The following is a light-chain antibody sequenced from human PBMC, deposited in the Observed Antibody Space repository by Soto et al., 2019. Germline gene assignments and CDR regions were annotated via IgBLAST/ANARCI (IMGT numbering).Light chain of an antibody. V-gene: IGKV1-5*02. J-gene: IGKJ2*01. CDR3: QQYYSYLYT. Sequence: DIQMTQSPSTLSASVGDRVTIICRASQSISGWLSWYQQKPGKAPKLLIYEASSLDSGVPSRFGGGGSGTEITLTISSLQPDDFATYYCQQYYSYLYTFGQGTKLEIK. CDR2: EAS. CDR1: QSISGW.